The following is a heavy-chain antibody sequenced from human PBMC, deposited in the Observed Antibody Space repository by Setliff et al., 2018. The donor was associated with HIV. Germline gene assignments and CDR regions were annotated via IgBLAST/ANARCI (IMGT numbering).Heavy chain of an antibody. CDR3: ARRASKASLDY. CDR2: IYPGDSDT. V-gene: IGHV5-51*01. J-gene: IGHJ4*02. Sequence: PGESLTISCKGSGYTFTSYWIGWVRQMPGKGLEWMGIIYPGDSDTRYSPSFQGRVTISADKSINTAYLQWSSLQASDTAMYYCARRASKASLDYWGQGTLVTGSS. CDR1: GYTFTSYW.